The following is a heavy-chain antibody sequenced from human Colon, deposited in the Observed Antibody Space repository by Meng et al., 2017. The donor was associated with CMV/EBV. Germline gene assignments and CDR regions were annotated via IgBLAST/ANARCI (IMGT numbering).Heavy chain of an antibody. D-gene: IGHD6-13*01. CDR1: GYTFTANH. CDR2: IYPQDGGT. CDR3: VRESWYFDF. J-gene: IGHJ4*02. Sequence: VQLVPPGTEVKKPGASVNVSCQTSGYTFTANHLHWVRQAPGQGLEWMGWIYPQDGGTYFAQKFQDRVTLTRDTSITTAYMELSGLTSDDTAIYYCVRESWYFDFWGEGTLVTVSS. V-gene: IGHV1-2*02.